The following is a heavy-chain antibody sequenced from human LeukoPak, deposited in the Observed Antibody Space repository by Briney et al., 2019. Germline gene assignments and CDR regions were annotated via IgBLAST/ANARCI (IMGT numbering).Heavy chain of an antibody. Sequence: RASVKVSCKASGYTFTGYYMHWVRQAPGQGLEWMGWINPNSGGTNYAQKFQGRVTMTRDTSISTAYMELSRLRSDDTAVYYCARDHLDIVPTIYSYWGQGTLVTVSS. CDR3: ARDHLDIVPTIYSY. D-gene: IGHD5-12*01. J-gene: IGHJ4*02. V-gene: IGHV1-2*02. CDR2: INPNSGGT. CDR1: GYTFTGYY.